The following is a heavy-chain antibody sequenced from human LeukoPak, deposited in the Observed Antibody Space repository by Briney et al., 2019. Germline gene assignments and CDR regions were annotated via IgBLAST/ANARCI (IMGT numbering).Heavy chain of an antibody. CDR2: ISGSGGST. D-gene: IGHD3-10*01. CDR3: AKAVRNYYGSGSPAPIDY. CDR1: GFTFSSYA. Sequence: RGSLRLSCAASGFTFSSYAMSRVRQAPGKVLEWVSAISGSGGSTYYADSVKGRFTISRDNSKNTLYLQMNSLRAEDTAVYYCAKAVRNYYGSGSPAPIDYWGQGTLVTVSS. V-gene: IGHV3-23*01. J-gene: IGHJ4*02.